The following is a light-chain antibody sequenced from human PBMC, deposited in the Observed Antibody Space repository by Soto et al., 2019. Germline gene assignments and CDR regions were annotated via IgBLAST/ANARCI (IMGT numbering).Light chain of an antibody. V-gene: IGKV1-5*03. CDR1: QSISSW. CDR3: EQYNSYSWT. Sequence: DIQMTQSPSTLSASVGDRVTITCRASQSISSWLAWYQQKPGKAPKLLIYKASSLESGVPSRFSGSPSGTEFTLTISSLQPDDFATYYCEQYNSYSWTFGQGTKVDI. J-gene: IGKJ1*01. CDR2: KAS.